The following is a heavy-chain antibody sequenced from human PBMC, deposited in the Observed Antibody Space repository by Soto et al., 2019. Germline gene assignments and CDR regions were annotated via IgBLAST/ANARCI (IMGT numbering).Heavy chain of an antibody. Sequence: EVQLVESGGGLVKPGGSLRLCCAASGFPLNNAWMNWVRQAPGKGLEWVGRVKSGSYGGTADYAAPVKGRFIISRDDSINTLYLQMSSLQTEDTAVYYCTAYNINFRWGYVWVQGTMVTVSS. CDR3: TAYNINFRWGYV. J-gene: IGHJ3*01. D-gene: IGHD2-21*01. V-gene: IGHV3-15*07. CDR2: VKSGSYGGTA. CDR1: GFPLNNAW.